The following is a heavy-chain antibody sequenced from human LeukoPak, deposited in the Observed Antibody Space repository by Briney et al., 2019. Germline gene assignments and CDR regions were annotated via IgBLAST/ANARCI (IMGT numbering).Heavy chain of an antibody. D-gene: IGHD3-22*01. J-gene: IGHJ4*02. CDR2: MRSKANSYAT. CDR1: GFTFSGSA. V-gene: IGHV3-73*01. Sequence: GGSLRLSCAASGFTFSGSAMHWVSQASGKGLEWVGSMRSKANSYATAYAASVKGRFTISRDDSKNMAYLQMNSLKTEDTAVYYCTRHRDTYYYDSSGYYPFDYWGQGTLVTVSS. CDR3: TRHRDTYYYDSSGYYPFDY.